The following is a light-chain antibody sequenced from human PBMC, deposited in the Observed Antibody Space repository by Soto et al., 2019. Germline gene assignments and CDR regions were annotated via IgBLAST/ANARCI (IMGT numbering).Light chain of an antibody. Sequence: QPVLTQSSSASASPGSSVKLTCTLSSGHSSYIIAWHQQQPGKAPRYLMKLEGSGSYNKGSGVPDRFSVSSSGADRYLTISNHQVDDEAYYYRATWGSMTLVFGGGTQLTVL. CDR3: ATWGSMTLV. J-gene: IGLJ3*02. CDR2: LEGSGSY. CDR1: SGHSSYI. V-gene: IGLV4-60*02.